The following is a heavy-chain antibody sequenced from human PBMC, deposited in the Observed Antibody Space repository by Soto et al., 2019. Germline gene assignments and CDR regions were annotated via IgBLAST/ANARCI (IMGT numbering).Heavy chain of an antibody. Sequence: PGGSLRLSCAASGFTFSLYWMHWVRQVPGKGLVWVSRINGAGSSITYADSVKGRFTISRDNAKNTRYLQMNSLRAEDTAVYYCVRDPTPTGFDTWGLGTLLTVSS. CDR1: GFTFSLYW. CDR2: INGAGSSI. CDR3: VRDPTPTGFDT. D-gene: IGHD2-15*01. J-gene: IGHJ5*01. V-gene: IGHV3-74*03.